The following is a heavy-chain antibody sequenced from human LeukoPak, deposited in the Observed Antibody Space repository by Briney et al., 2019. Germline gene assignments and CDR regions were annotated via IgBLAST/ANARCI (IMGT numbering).Heavy chain of an antibody. CDR3: ARERVVPAAIRGGNWFDP. J-gene: IGHJ5*02. D-gene: IGHD2-2*02. V-gene: IGHV4-30-4*01. Sequence: SETLSLTCTVSGGSISSGDYYWSWIRQPPGKGLERIGYIYYSGSTYYNPSLKSRVTISVDTSKNQFSLKLSSVTAADTAVYYCARERVVPAAIRGGNWFDPWGQGTLVTVSS. CDR2: IYYSGST. CDR1: GGSISSGDYY.